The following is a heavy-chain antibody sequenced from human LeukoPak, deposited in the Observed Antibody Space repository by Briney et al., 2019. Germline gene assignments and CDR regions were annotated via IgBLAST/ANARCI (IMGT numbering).Heavy chain of an antibody. J-gene: IGHJ4*02. CDR2: IYHSGST. CDR3: ARDRGGYGDY. Sequence: SETLSLTCSVSGYSISSGYYWGWIRPPPGKGLEWIGSIYHSGSTYYNPSLKSRVTISVDTSKNQFSLKLSSVTAADTAVYYCARDRGGYGDYWGQGTLVTVSS. CDR1: GYSISSGYY. D-gene: IGHD5-12*01. V-gene: IGHV4-38-2*02.